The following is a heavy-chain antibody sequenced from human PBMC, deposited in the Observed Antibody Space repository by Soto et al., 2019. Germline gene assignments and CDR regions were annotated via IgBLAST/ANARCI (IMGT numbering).Heavy chain of an antibody. CDR2: IASSSWNI. J-gene: IGHJ2*01. Sequence: EVQLVESGGGLVLPGGSLRLACAASGFTFSGYSMNWVRQAPGKGMEWVSYIASSSWNIFYADTVKGRFTISRDNAKNSLYLQMNSLRDDDTAMYYCARGPSAAAPLSDWFFDLWGRGTLVSVSS. CDR3: ARGPSAAAPLSDWFFDL. D-gene: IGHD2-2*01. CDR1: GFTFSGYS. V-gene: IGHV3-48*02.